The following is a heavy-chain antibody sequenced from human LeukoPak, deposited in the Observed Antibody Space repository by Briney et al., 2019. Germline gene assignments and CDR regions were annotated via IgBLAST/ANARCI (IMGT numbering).Heavy chain of an antibody. D-gene: IGHD3-10*01. Sequence: SETLSLICAVYGGSFSGYYWSWIRQPPGKGLEWIGEINHSGSTNYNPSLKSRVTISVDTSKNQFSLKLSSVTAADTAVYYCARPPRYGSGSYYSYYYMDVWGKGTTVTVSS. CDR1: GGSFSGYY. CDR2: INHSGST. J-gene: IGHJ6*03. V-gene: IGHV4-34*01. CDR3: ARPPRYGSGSYYSYYYMDV.